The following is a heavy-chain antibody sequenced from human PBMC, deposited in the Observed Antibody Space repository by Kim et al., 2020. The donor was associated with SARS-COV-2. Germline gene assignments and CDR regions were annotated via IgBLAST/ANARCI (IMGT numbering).Heavy chain of an antibody. CDR1: GFTLSNFW. D-gene: IGHD2-8*01. Sequence: GGSLRLSCAASGFTLSNFWMTWVRQAPGKGLEWVANISQDGGDKNHVDSVKGRFTISRDNAKNSLYLEMNSLRAEDTAVYYCTRDNGFQLDYWGQGALVTVSS. V-gene: IGHV3-7*03. CDR2: ISQDGGDK. CDR3: TRDNGFQLDY. J-gene: IGHJ4*02.